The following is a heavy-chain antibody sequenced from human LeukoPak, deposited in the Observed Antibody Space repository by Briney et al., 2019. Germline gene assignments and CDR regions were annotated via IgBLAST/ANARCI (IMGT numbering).Heavy chain of an antibody. CDR3: ARLHSGNAFGI. CDR1: GGSFSGYY. D-gene: IGHD1-26*01. V-gene: IGHV4-59*04. Sequence: SETLSLTCAVYGGSFSGYYWSWIRQPPGKGLEWIGYIYYSGSTSYNPSLKSRVTISVDTSKNQFSLKLSSVTAADTAMYYCARLHSGNAFGIWGLGTMVTVSS. CDR2: IYYSGST. J-gene: IGHJ3*02.